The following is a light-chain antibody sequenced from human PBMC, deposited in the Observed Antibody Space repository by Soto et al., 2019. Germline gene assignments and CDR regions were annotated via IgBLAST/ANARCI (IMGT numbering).Light chain of an antibody. Sequence: IVMTQSPATVSVSPWERVTLSCRASQSVSNKLAWYQQKPGQAPRLLIYDASGRAGSVPARLSGSGSGTEFTLTISSLQSEDFAVYFCQQYDDWPPTSGQGTKVDIK. V-gene: IGKV3-15*01. CDR3: QQYDDWPPT. J-gene: IGKJ1*01. CDR1: QSVSNK. CDR2: DAS.